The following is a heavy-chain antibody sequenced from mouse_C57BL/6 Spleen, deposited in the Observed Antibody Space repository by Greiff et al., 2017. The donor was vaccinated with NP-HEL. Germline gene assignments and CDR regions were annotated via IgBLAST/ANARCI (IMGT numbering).Heavy chain of an antibody. CDR1: GYSITSGYY. CDR2: ISYDGSN. V-gene: IGHV3-6*01. J-gene: IGHJ1*03. CDR3: ARKRLGYDYDSDFDV. Sequence: EVQLQESGPGLVKPSQSLSLTCSVTGYSITSGYYWNWIRQFPGNKLEWMGYISYDGSNNYNPSLTNRITITRDTSKNQFFLKLNSVTSEDTATYYCARKRLGYDYDSDFDVWGTGTTVTVAS. D-gene: IGHD2-4*01.